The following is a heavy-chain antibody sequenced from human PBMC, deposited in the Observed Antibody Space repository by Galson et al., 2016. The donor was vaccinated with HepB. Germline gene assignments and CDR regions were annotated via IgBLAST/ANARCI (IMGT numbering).Heavy chain of an antibody. J-gene: IGHJ1*01. CDR3: AVRYSSIWYFQH. Sequence: SLRLSCAASGFTVSSDYMNWVRQAPGKGLEWVSAMSDSGGSTYYADSVKGRFTISRDNSKNTLYLQMNSLGAEDTAIYYCAVRYSSIWYFQHWGRGTLVSVSS. D-gene: IGHD6-13*01. CDR2: MSDSGGST. V-gene: IGHV3-23*01. CDR1: GFTVSSDY.